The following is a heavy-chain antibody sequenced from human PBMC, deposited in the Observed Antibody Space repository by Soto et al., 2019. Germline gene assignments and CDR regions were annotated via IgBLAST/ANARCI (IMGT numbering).Heavy chain of an antibody. CDR3: ASFAGTAGGAFDI. Sequence: QVQLVQSGAEVKKPGASVKVSCKASGYTFTSYGISWVRQAPGQGLEWMGWISAYNGNTNYAQKFQGRVTITADESTSTAYMELSSMRSEDTAVYYCASFAGTAGGAFDIWGQGTMVTVSS. D-gene: IGHD3-16*01. CDR1: GYTFTSYG. V-gene: IGHV1-18*01. CDR2: ISAYNGNT. J-gene: IGHJ3*02.